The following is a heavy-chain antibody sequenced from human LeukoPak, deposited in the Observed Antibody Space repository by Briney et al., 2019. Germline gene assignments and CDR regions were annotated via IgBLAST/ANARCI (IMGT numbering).Heavy chain of an antibody. J-gene: IGHJ5*02. CDR1: GYTFTGYY. D-gene: IGHD6-19*01. V-gene: IGHV1-2*02. CDR2: INPNSGGT. CDR3: ARGRYRSGWYWFDP. Sequence: ASVKVSCKASGYTFTGYYIHWVRQAPGQGLEWMGWINPNSGGTNYAQQFQGRVTMTRDTSISTVYMELGRLRPDDTAVYYCARGRYRSGWYWFDPWGQGTLVTVSS.